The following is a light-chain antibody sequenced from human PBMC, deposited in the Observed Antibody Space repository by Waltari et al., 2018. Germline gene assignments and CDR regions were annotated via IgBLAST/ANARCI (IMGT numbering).Light chain of an antibody. CDR2: DAF. Sequence: SVLTQSPATLSLSPGETATISCSASRSVRANFLAWYQQKPGQAPRLLIHDAFRRATGVPDRFSGSGSETDFTLNINRLEPDDFAVYCCQQYGSSVSFGGGTKLEIK. V-gene: IGKV3-20*01. CDR1: RSVRANF. CDR3: QQYGSSVS. J-gene: IGKJ4*01.